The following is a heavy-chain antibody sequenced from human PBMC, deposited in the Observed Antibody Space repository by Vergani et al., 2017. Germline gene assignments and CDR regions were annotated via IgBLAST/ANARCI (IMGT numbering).Heavy chain of an antibody. CDR3: ASDSSGSKAAFDI. CDR1: GFTVSSNY. J-gene: IGHJ3*02. V-gene: IGHV3-53*04. Sequence: EVQLVESGGGLVQPGGSLRLSCAASGFTVSSNYMSWVRQAPGKGLEWVSVIYSGGSTYYAESVKGRFTISRHNSKNTLYLQLNSLRAEDTAVYYCASDSSGSKAAFDIWGQGTMITVSS. CDR2: IYSGGST. D-gene: IGHD3-22*01.